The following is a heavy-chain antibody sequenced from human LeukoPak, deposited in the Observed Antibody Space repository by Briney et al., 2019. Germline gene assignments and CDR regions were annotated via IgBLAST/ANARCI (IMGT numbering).Heavy chain of an antibody. CDR3: ARDNGGYSSGWYDWFDP. CDR1: GYTLSEYA. V-gene: IGHV7-4-1*01. D-gene: IGHD6-19*01. Sequence: ASVKVSCKASGYTLSEYAVTWVRQAPGQGLEWMGWINTDTRIPTYAQDFTGRFVFSLDTSVSTAFLQIYSLKAEDTAVYYCARDNGGYSSGWYDWFDPWGQGTLVTVSS. CDR2: INTDTRIP. J-gene: IGHJ5*02.